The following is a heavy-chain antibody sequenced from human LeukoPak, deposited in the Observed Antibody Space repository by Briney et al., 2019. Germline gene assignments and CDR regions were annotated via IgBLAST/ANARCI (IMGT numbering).Heavy chain of an antibody. CDR2: IIPIFGTA. J-gene: IGHJ6*03. CDR3: AREGRWPYYYYMDV. V-gene: IGHV1-69*05. CDR1: GGTFSSYA. Sequence: SVKVSCKASGGTFSSYAISWVRQAPGQGLEWMGGIIPIFGTANYAQKFQGRVTITTDETTSTAYMELSSLRSEDTAVYYCAREGRWPYYYYMDVWGKGTTVTVSS. D-gene: IGHD4-23*01.